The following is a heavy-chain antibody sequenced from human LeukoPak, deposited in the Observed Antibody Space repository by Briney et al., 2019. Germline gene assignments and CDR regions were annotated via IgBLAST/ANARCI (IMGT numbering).Heavy chain of an antibody. Sequence: PSQTLSLTCTVSGGSISSGDYYWSWIRQPPGKGLEWIGYIYYSGSTYYNPSLKSRVTISVDTSKNQFSLKLSSVTAADTAVYYCARAARGYGSGNHNWFDPWGQGTLVTVSS. J-gene: IGHJ5*02. D-gene: IGHD3-10*01. CDR2: IYYSGST. CDR1: GGSISSGDYY. CDR3: ARAARGYGSGNHNWFDP. V-gene: IGHV4-30-4*01.